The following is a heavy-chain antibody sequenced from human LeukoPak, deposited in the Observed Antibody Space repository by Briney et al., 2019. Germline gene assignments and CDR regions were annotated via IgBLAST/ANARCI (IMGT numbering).Heavy chain of an antibody. D-gene: IGHD5-24*01. V-gene: IGHV3-43*01. CDR1: GFTFDDYT. J-gene: IGHJ4*02. CDR3: AKGTKDGYNPIPLDY. Sequence: GGSLRLSCAASGFTFDDYTMHWVRQAPGKGLEWVSLISWDGGSTYYADSVKGRFTISRDNGKNSLYLQMNSLRTEDTALYYCAKGTKDGYNPIPLDYWGQGTLVTVSS. CDR2: ISWDGGST.